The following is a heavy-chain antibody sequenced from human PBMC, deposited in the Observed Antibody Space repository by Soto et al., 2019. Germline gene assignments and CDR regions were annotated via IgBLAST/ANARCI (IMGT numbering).Heavy chain of an antibody. CDR3: ARGVIGGSSSSGDYYYYYYMDV. J-gene: IGHJ6*03. CDR2: IYYSGST. Sequence: SETLSLTCTVSGGSISSYYWSWIRQPPGKGLEWIGYIYYSGSTNYNPSLKSRVTISVDTSKNQFSLKLSSVTAAEPAVYYCARGVIGGSSSSGDYYYYYYMDVWGKGTTVTVSS. D-gene: IGHD6-6*01. V-gene: IGHV4-59*01. CDR1: GGSISSYY.